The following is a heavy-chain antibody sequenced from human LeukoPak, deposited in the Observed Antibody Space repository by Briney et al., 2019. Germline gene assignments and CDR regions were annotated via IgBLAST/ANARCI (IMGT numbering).Heavy chain of an antibody. V-gene: IGHV1-3*03. Sequence: ASVEVSCKASGYTFTNYAIQWVRQAPGRRLEWMGWINAGNADTRYSQEFQGRVTITRDTSASTAYMEFSSLRSEDMAVYYCARLAVAGTGDYWGQGTLVTVSS. J-gene: IGHJ4*02. CDR1: GYTFTNYA. D-gene: IGHD6-19*01. CDR2: INAGNADT. CDR3: ARLAVAGTGDY.